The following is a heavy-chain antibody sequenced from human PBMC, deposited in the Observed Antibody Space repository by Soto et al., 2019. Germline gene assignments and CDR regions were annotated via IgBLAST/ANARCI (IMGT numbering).Heavy chain of an antibody. J-gene: IGHJ6*02. D-gene: IGHD3-10*01. CDR1: GYTFTGYY. CDR2: INPNSGGT. CDR3: ASSGITMVQGDYYYYGMDV. V-gene: IGHV1-2*04. Sequence: QVQLVQSGAEGKKPGASVKVSCKASGYTFTGYYMHWVRQAPGQGLEWMGWINPNSGGTNYAQKFQGWVSMTRDTSISTAYMELSRLRSDDTAVYYCASSGITMVQGDYYYYGMDVWGQGTTVTVSS.